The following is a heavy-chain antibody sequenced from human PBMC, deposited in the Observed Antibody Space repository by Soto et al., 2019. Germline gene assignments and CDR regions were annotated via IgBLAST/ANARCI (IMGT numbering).Heavy chain of an antibody. D-gene: IGHD3-22*01. Sequence: ASVKVSCKVFGCSVTEAPLPWVGQVPGRGLEWMAGYDPDDDEISYAQIFQGRVTMTEDTPTGTAVMELSSLRSEDTAVYYCAIQRTGCGYDLCSFELWG. CDR3: AIQRTGCGYDLCSFEL. J-gene: IGHJ3*01. CDR1: GCSVTEAP. CDR2: YDPDDDEI. V-gene: IGHV1-24*01.